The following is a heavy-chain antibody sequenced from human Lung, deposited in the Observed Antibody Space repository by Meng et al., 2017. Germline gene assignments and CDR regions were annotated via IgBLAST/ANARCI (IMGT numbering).Heavy chain of an antibody. CDR1: GGSFSDYY. CDR2: INHSGST. Sequence: QGQLQQWGRGLLKPSETLSFTCVVSGGSFSDYYWSWIRQPPGKGLEWIGEINHSGSTNYNPSLESRATISVDTSQNNLSLKLSSVTAADSAVYYCARGPTTMAHDFDYWGQGTLVTVSS. D-gene: IGHD4-11*01. V-gene: IGHV4-34*01. J-gene: IGHJ4*02. CDR3: ARGPTTMAHDFDY.